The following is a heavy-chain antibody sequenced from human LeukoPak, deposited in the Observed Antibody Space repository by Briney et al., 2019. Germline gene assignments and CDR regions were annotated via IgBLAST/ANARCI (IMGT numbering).Heavy chain of an antibody. CDR2: ISSSGSAI. J-gene: IGHJ4*02. CDR3: ARDRGYYHEKGSDY. CDR1: GFTFSSYE. D-gene: IGHD3-22*01. V-gene: IGHV3-48*03. Sequence: GGSLRLSCAASGFTFSSYEMNWVRQAPGRGLEWVSYISSSGSAIYYADSVKGRFTISRDNAKNSLYLQMNSLRAEDTAVYYCARDRGYYHEKGSDYWGQGTLVTVSS.